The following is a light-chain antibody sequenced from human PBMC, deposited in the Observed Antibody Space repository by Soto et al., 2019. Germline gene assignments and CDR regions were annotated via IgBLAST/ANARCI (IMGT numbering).Light chain of an antibody. V-gene: IGLV3-1*01. CDR2: EDN. CDR1: KLGNKF. CDR3: QAWHSSTGV. J-gene: IGLJ2*01. Sequence: SYELTQPPSVSVSPGQTASITCSGDKLGNKFASWYQQKSGQSPVLVIYEDNKRPSGIPERFSGSNSGNTATLTLSGTQAMDEADYYCQAWHSSTGVFGGGTKVTVL.